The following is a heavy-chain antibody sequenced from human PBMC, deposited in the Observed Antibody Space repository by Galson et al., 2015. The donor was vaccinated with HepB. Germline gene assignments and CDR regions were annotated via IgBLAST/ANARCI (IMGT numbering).Heavy chain of an antibody. J-gene: IGHJ4*02. Sequence: SLRLSCAASGFTFSTYGMHWVRQAPGKGLEWVAFIRYDATNKYYAESVKGRFTISRDNFKNTLYLQMTGLRAEDTAVYYCAQDLRPLYDYGSGPGDWGQGTLVTVSS. CDR1: GFTFSTYG. V-gene: IGHV3-30*02. D-gene: IGHD3-10*01. CDR3: AQDLRPLYDYGSGPGD. CDR2: IRYDATNK.